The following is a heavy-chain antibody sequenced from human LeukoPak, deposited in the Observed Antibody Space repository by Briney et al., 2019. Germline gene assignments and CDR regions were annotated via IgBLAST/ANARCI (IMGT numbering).Heavy chain of an antibody. D-gene: IGHD4-17*01. CDR2: INSGGSA. CDR3: AKRGQRTVTNPLYYFDY. CDR1: GFTFSSYG. V-gene: IGHV3-23*01. J-gene: IGHJ4*02. Sequence: GGSLRLSCSASGFTFSSYGMSWVRQAPGKGLAWVSTINSGGSAYYADSVKGRFTISRDNSKNTLYLQMNSLRADDTAVYYCAKRGQRTVTNPLYYFDYWGQGTLVTVSS.